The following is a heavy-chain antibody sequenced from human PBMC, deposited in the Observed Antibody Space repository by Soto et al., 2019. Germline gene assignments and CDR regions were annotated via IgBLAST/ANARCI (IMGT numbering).Heavy chain of an antibody. V-gene: IGHV1-18*01. CDR2: INPNNGNT. D-gene: IGHD3-22*01. CDR3: ARTITYYYDSSGYTGAFDI. Sequence: ASVKVSCNASGYTFTSYGISWVRQAPGQGLEWMGWINPNNGNTNYAQKFQGWVTMTTDTSTSTAYMELSRLRSDDTAVYYCARTITYYYDSSGYTGAFDIWGQGTMVTVSS. CDR1: GYTFTSYG. J-gene: IGHJ3*02.